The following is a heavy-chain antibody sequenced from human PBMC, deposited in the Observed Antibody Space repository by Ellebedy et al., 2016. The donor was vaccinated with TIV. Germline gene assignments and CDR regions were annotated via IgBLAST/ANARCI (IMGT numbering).Heavy chain of an antibody. D-gene: IGHD3-22*01. CDR2: ISPYNANT. V-gene: IGHV1-18*01. Sequence: ASVKVSXKASGYTFTSYHISWVRQAPGQGLEWVGWISPYNANTNYAQKLQGRVTMTTDTSTSTAYMELKSLRFDDTAVYYCARGGPYYDSGGYIYYFDYWGQGTLVTVSS. CDR1: GYTFTSYH. CDR3: ARGGPYYDSGGYIYYFDY. J-gene: IGHJ4*02.